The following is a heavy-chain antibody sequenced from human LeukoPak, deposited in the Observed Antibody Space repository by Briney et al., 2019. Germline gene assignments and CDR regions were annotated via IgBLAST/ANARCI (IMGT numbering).Heavy chain of an antibody. J-gene: IGHJ4*02. V-gene: IGHV3-7*01. Sequence: GGSLRLSCAASGFSFIAFWMTWFRQAPGPGLEWVANINPAGTETYYVDPVKGRFTISRDNAKNLLYLQMNSLRAEDTAVYYCARFGYVAAVDLWGQGTLVTVSS. CDR1: GFSFIAFW. CDR3: ARFGYVAAVDL. CDR2: INPAGTET. D-gene: IGHD2-15*01.